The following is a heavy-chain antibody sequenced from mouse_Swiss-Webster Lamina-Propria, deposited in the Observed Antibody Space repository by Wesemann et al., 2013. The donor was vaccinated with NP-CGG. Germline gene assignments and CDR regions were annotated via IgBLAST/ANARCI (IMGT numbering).Heavy chain of an antibody. J-gene: IGHJ3*01. Sequence: EYAGYISYSGSTYYNPSLKSRISITRDTSKNQYFLQLNSVTTEDTATYYCARFGNYTIFAYWGQGTLVTVSA. CDR2: ISYSGST. V-gene: IGHV3-8*02. D-gene: IGHD2-1*01. CDR3: ARFGNYTIFAY.